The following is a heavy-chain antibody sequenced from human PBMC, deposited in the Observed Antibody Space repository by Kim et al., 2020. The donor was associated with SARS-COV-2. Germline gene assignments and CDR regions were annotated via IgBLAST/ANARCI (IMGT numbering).Heavy chain of an antibody. J-gene: IGHJ4*02. V-gene: IGHV4-34*01. Sequence: LKSRVTISVDTSKNQFSLKLSPVTAADTAVYYCAGTGGHIAVADKGIDYWGQGTLVTVSS. CDR3: AGTGGHIAVADKGIDY. D-gene: IGHD6-19*01.